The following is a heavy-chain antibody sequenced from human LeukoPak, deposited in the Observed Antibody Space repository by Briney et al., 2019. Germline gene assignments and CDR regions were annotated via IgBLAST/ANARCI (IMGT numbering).Heavy chain of an antibody. CDR3: ARDATVGVPGTLYFDH. J-gene: IGHJ4*02. Sequence: GGSLRLSCAASGSSFSTYEMTWVRQAPGKGLEWVSYIDATSGTIHYGDSVKGRFTISRDNAKNSLYLQMNSLRVEDTAVYYCARDATVGVPGTLYFDHWGQGILVTVSS. CDR1: GSSFSTYE. V-gene: IGHV3-48*03. D-gene: IGHD6-19*01. CDR2: IDATSGTI.